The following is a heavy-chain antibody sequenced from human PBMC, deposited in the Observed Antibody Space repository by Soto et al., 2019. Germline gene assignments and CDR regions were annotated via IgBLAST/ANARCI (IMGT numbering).Heavy chain of an antibody. CDR3: AGYGSGSYYNGMDV. J-gene: IGHJ6*02. V-gene: IGHV1-69*13. CDR1: GGTFSSYA. CDR2: IIPIFGTA. Sequence: SVKVSCKASGGTFSSYAISWVRQAPGQGLEWMGGIIPIFGTANYAQKFQGRVTITADESTSTAYMELSSLRSEDTAVYYCAGYGSGSYYNGMDVWGQGTTVTVSS. D-gene: IGHD3-10*01.